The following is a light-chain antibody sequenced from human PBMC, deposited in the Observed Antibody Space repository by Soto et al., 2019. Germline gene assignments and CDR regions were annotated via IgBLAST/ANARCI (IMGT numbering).Light chain of an antibody. J-gene: IGKJ4*01. V-gene: IGKV3-11*01. CDR1: QSVSSY. CDR2: DAS. Sequence: EIVLTQSPATLSLSPGERATLSCRASQSVSSYLAWYQQKPGQAPRLLIYDASNRATGIPARFSGSGSGTDLTLTISSLEPEDFAVYYCKQRSNWTFGGGNKVEIK. CDR3: KQRSNWT.